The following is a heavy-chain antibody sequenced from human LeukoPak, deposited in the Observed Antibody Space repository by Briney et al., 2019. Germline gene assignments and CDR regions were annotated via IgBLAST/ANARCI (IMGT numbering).Heavy chain of an antibody. Sequence: SETLSLTCAVYGGSFSGYYWSWIRQPPGKGLEWIGEINHSGSTNYNPSLKSRVTISVDTSKNQFSLKLSSVTAADTAVYYCAREAMIVVDAFDIWGQGTMVTVSP. V-gene: IGHV4-34*01. CDR1: GGSFSGYY. D-gene: IGHD3-22*01. CDR2: INHSGST. CDR3: AREAMIVVDAFDI. J-gene: IGHJ3*02.